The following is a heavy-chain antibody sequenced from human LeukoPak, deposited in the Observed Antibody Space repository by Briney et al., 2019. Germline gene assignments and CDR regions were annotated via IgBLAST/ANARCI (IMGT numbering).Heavy chain of an antibody. CDR1: GFTFSSYA. CDR2: ISGSGGST. J-gene: IGHJ4*02. Sequence: GGSLRLSCAASGFTFSSYAMSWVRQAPGKGLEWVSAISGSGGSTYYADSVKGRFTISRDNSKNTLYLQMNSLRAEDTAVYYCAKNTEYSKAQGVDYWGQGTLVTVSS. V-gene: IGHV3-23*01. D-gene: IGHD6-6*01. CDR3: AKNTEYSKAQGVDY.